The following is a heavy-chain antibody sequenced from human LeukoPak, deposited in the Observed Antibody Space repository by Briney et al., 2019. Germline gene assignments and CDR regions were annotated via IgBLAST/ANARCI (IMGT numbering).Heavy chain of an antibody. V-gene: IGHV1-69*05. D-gene: IGHD3-22*01. J-gene: IGHJ5*02. CDR2: IIPIFGTA. Sequence: SVKVSCKASGGTFSSYAISWVRQAPGQGLEWMGRIIPIFGTANYAQKFQGRVTITTDESTSTAYMELSSLRSEDTAVYYCARGRGKNYYDSSGNYFNWFDPWGQGTLVTVSS. CDR3: ARGRGKNYYDSSGNYFNWFDP. CDR1: GGTFSSYA.